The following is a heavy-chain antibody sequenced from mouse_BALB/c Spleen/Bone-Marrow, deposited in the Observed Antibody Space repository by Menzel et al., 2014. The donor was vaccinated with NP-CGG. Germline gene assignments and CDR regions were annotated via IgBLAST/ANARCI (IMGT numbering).Heavy chain of an antibody. CDR1: GYSFTGYF. CDR2: INPYNGDT. J-gene: IGHJ2*01. Sequence: EVHLVESGPELVKPGASVKISCKASGYSFTGYFMNWVKQSHGKSLEWIGRINPYNGDTFYNQKFKGKATLTVDKSSSTAHMELLSLTSEDSAVYYCGREIYYGNPDYWGQGTTLTVSS. D-gene: IGHD2-1*01. V-gene: IGHV1-37*01. CDR3: GREIYYGNPDY.